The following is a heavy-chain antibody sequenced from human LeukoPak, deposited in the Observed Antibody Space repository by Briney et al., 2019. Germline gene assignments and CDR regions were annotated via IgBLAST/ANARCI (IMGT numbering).Heavy chain of an antibody. CDR2: ISGSGGST. CDR1: RFTFSSYA. Sequence: GGSLRLSCAACRFTFSSYAMSWVRQAPGKGLEWISAISGSGGSTYYADSVKGRFTISRDNSKNTLYLQMNSLRAEDTAVYYCAKSQSAMIVLVTHFDDWGQGTLVTVSS. CDR3: AKSQSAMIVLVTHFDD. V-gene: IGHV3-23*01. D-gene: IGHD3-22*01. J-gene: IGHJ4*02.